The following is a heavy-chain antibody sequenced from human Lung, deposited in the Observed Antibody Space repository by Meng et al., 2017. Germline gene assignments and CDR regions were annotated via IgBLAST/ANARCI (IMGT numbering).Heavy chain of an antibody. J-gene: IGHJ4*02. CDR3: ARERHSTIIRRVIDF. D-gene: IGHD3-10*01. V-gene: IGHV4-34*01. CDR1: GGSISGSY. CDR2: INHGGST. Sequence: VELQQWGAGLLRPSENLSLPCAVYGGSISGSYWSWIRQSPAKGLEWIGKINHGGSTHYNPSLESRVTISVDTPKNQFSLRLTSMTVADTAVYYCARERHSTIIRRVIDFWGQGALVTVSS.